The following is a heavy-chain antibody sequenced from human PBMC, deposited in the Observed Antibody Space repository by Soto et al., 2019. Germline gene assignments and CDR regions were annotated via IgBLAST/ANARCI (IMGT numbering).Heavy chain of an antibody. J-gene: IGHJ4*02. V-gene: IGHV1-18*04. CDR1: GYTFTNYG. Sequence: QVQLVQSGAEVKKPGASVKVSCKASGYTFTNYGISWVRQAPGQGLEGIGWISAYNGDTHCAQKLQGRVTMTTDRSTSTADMELRSLRSDDTAVYYWARDPSNPSGWHTTFDYWGQGTLVTVSS. CDR2: ISAYNGDT. CDR3: ARDPSNPSGWHTTFDY. D-gene: IGHD6-19*01.